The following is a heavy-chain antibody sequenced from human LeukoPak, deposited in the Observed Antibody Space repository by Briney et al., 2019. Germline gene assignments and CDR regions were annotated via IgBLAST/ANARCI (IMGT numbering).Heavy chain of an antibody. V-gene: IGHV3-30*03. Sequence: GGSLRLSCAASGFTFSSYSMNWVRQAPGKGLEWVAVISYNGSNKYYADSVKGRFTISRDNSKNALYLQMNSLRAEDTAVYYCARDRGIAVAVQRGDFDYWGQGTLVTVSS. J-gene: IGHJ4*02. D-gene: IGHD6-19*01. CDR3: ARDRGIAVAVQRGDFDY. CDR2: ISYNGSNK. CDR1: GFTFSSYS.